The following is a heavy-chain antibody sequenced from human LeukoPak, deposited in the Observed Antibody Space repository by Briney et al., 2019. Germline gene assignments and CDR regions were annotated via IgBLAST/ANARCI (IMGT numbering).Heavy chain of an antibody. V-gene: IGHV3-30*18. CDR1: GFTFSSYG. J-gene: IGHJ4*02. CDR2: ISYDGSNK. D-gene: IGHD3-10*01. Sequence: PGRSLRLSCAASGFTFSSYGMHWVRQAPGKGLEWVAGISYDGSNKYYADSVKGRFTISRDNSKNTLYLQMNSLRAEDTAVYYCAKDYYYGSGSYVLDYWGQGTPVTVSS. CDR3: AKDYYYGSGSYVLDY.